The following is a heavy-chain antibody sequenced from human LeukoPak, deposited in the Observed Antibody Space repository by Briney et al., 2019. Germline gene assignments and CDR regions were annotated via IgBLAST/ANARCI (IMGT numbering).Heavy chain of an antibody. CDR1: GYTFISYY. V-gene: IGHV1-46*01. J-gene: IGHJ6*02. CDR2: INPSSGST. CDR3: ARGGYSYGFSNYGMDV. Sequence: ASVKVSCKASGYTFISYYMHWVRQAPGQGLEWMGIINPSSGSTTYAQKFQGRVTVTRDTSTSTVYMELSSLRSEDTAVYYCARGGYSYGFSNYGMDVWGQGTTVTVSS. D-gene: IGHD5-18*01.